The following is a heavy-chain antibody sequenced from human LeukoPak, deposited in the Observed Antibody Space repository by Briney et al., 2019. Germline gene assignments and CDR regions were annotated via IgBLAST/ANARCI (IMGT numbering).Heavy chain of an antibody. J-gene: IGHJ5*02. CDR2: IIPIFGTA. D-gene: IGHD1-14*01. Sequence: SVKVSCKASGGTFSSYAISWVRQAPGQGLEWMGGIIPIFGTANYAQKFQGRVTITADESTSTAYMELSSLRSEDTAVYYCARDHGPSHRGNWFDPWGQGTLVTVSS. CDR1: GGTFSSYA. V-gene: IGHV1-69*13. CDR3: ARDHGPSHRGNWFDP.